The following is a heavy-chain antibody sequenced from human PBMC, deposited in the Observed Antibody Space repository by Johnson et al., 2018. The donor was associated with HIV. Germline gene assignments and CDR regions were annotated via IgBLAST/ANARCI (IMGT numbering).Heavy chain of an antibody. CDR2: IYSGGST. CDR3: AKDGAFDI. Sequence: VHLVESGGGLVKPGGSLRLSCAASGFTFSNAWMSWVRQAPGKGLEWVSVIYSGGSTYYADSVKGRFTISRDSSKNTLFLQMNSLRADDTAVYYSAKDGAFDIWCQGTLVTVSS. J-gene: IGHJ3*02. V-gene: IGHV3-66*01. CDR1: GFTFSNAW.